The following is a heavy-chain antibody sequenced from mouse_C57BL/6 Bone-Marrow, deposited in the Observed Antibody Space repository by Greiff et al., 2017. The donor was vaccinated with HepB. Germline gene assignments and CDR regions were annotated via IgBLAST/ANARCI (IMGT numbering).Heavy chain of an antibody. CDR2: IWSDRST. J-gene: IGHJ4*01. D-gene: IGHD1-1*01. V-gene: IGHV2-6-1*01. CDR3: ARQGYYYGSSYAMDY. CDR1: GFSLTSYG. Sequence: VKLVESGPGLVAPSQSLSITCTVSGFSLTSYGVHWVRQPPGKGLEWLVVIWSDRSTTYNSALKSRLSISKDNSKSQVFLKMNSLQTDDTAMYYCARQGYYYGSSYAMDYWGQGTSVTVSS.